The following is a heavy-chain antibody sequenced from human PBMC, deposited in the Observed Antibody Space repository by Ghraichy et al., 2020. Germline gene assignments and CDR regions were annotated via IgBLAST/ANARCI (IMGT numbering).Heavy chain of an antibody. V-gene: IGHV3-73*01. CDR3: TRNSELLWFGPDAFDI. D-gene: IGHD3-10*01. CDR2: IRSKANTYAT. CDR1: GFTFSASA. J-gene: IGHJ3*02. Sequence: LSLTCAASGFTFSASAMHWVRQASGKGLEWVGHIRSKANTYATAFAASVNGRFTISRDDSKNTAYLHMNSLKTEDTAVYYCTRNSELLWFGPDAFDIWGQGTMVTVSS.